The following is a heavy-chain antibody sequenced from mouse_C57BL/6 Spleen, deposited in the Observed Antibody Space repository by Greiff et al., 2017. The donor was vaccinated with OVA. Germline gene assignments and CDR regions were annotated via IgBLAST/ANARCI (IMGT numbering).Heavy chain of an antibody. CDR1: GYTFTSYW. D-gene: IGHD2-2*01. CDR2: IHPNSGST. V-gene: IGHV1-64*01. Sequence: QVQLKQPGAELVKPGASVKLSCKASGYTFTSYWMHWVKQRPGQGLEWIGMIHPNSGSTNYNEKFKSKATLTVDKSSSTAYMQLSSLTSEDSAVYYCARPIYYGYDDDYAMDYWGQGTSVTVSS. J-gene: IGHJ4*01. CDR3: ARPIYYGYDDDYAMDY.